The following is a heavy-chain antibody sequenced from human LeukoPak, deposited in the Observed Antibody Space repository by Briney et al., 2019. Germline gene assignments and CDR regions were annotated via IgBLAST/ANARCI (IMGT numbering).Heavy chain of an antibody. D-gene: IGHD6-13*01. J-gene: IGHJ3*02. CDR3: AKTSSSSRAFDI. Sequence: SETLSLTCAVDGGSFTNYYWSWISQPPGKGLEWIGQINHSGNTNYNPSLKSRVTISVDTSKNQFSLKLTSVTAADTAVYYCAKTSSSSRAFDIWGQGTRVTVSS. V-gene: IGHV4-34*01. CDR1: GGSFTNYY. CDR2: INHSGNT.